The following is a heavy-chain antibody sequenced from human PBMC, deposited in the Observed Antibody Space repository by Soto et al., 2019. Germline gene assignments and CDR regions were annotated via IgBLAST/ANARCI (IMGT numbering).Heavy chain of an antibody. J-gene: IGHJ6*02. CDR3: ARVTYGYYYYGMDV. D-gene: IGHD4-17*01. CDR2: TDNSGRT. CDR1: GGSMTTYY. Sequence: LQESGPGLVKPSETLSLTCSVSGGSMTTYYWTWIRPPPGKRLEWIGYTDNSGRTNYSTSLQSRVTISQDTSKNQFSLKLSFVTAADTAVYYCARVTYGYYYYGMDVWGQGTTVTVAS. V-gene: IGHV4-59*01.